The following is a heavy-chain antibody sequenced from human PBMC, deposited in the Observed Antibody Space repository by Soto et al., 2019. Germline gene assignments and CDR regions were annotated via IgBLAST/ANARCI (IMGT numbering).Heavy chain of an antibody. D-gene: IGHD6-13*01. CDR2: IYYSGST. CDR1: GGSISSSSYY. J-gene: IGHJ6*02. V-gene: IGHV4-39*01. CDR3: ARHGAAAGFYYYYGMDV. Sequence: QLQLQESGPGLVKPSETLSLTCTVSGGSISSSSYYWGWIRQPPGKGLEWIGSIYYSGSTYYNPSLKSRVTISVDTSKNQFSLKLSSVTAADTAVYYCARHGAAAGFYYYYGMDVWGQGTTVTVSS.